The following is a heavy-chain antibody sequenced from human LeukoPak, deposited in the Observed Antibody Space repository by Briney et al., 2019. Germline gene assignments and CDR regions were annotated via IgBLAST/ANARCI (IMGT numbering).Heavy chain of an antibody. D-gene: IGHD1-26*01. CDR2: TSSSDPGT. V-gene: IGHV3-23*01. Sequence: GGSLRLSCAASGFPLSSYAMSWVRQASGKGLEWVSATSSSDPGTYYADSVRGRFTISRDNSKNTLYLQLNSLRVEDTAVYYCARDPYSGSYGPYYYYYMDVWGEGTTVTISS. J-gene: IGHJ6*03. CDR3: ARDPYSGSYGPYYYYYMDV. CDR1: GFPLSSYA.